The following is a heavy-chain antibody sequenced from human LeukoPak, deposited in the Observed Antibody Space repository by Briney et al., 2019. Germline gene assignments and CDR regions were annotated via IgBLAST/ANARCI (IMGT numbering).Heavy chain of an antibody. CDR3: ARSEPDYWYFDL. D-gene: IGHD1-14*01. V-gene: IGHV3-30-3*01. CDR1: GFTFSSYA. CDR2: ISYDGSNK. J-gene: IGHJ2*01. Sequence: GRSLRLSCAASGFTFSSYAMHWVRQAPGKGLEWVAVISYDGSNKYYADSVKGRFTISRDNSKNTLYLQMNSLRAEDTAVYYCARSEPDYWYFDLWGRGTPVTVSS.